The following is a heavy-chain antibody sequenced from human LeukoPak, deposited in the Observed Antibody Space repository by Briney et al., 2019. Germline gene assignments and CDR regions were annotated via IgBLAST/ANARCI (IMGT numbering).Heavy chain of an antibody. CDR1: GGTFINYT. J-gene: IGHJ4*02. CDR2: IIPIFGTE. Sequence: GASVTVSCTASGGTFINYTINWVRQAPGQGLEWMGGIIPIFGTENYAQKFQGRVTVTTDGSTSTAFMELSSLRSEDTAVYYCATYMLRDNWHVHTFDSWGEGTLVTVSS. V-gene: IGHV1-69*05. CDR3: ATYMLRDNWHVHTFDS. D-gene: IGHD1-1*01.